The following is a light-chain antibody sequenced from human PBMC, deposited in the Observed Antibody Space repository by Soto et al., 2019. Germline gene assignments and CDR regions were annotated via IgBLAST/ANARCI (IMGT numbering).Light chain of an antibody. CDR3: CSYAGSYTYV. CDR2: DVT. V-gene: IGLV2-11*01. CDR1: SNDVGRYDY. Sequence: QSALTQPRSVSGSPGQSVTISCTGTSNDVGRYDYVSWYQHHPGKAPKLMIYDVTERPSGVPDRFSGSKSGNTASLTISGLQAEDEADYHCCSYAGSYTYVFGTGTKVTVL. J-gene: IGLJ1*01.